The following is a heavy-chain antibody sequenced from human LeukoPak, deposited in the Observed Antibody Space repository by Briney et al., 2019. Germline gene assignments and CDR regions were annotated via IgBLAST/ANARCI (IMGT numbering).Heavy chain of an antibody. Sequence: GGSLRLSCAASGFTFSSYAMTWVRQAPGKGLEWVSTIRDSGGDTWYADSVKGRFTISRDNSKNTLYLQMNSLRAEDTAVYYCAKVLRQVDILFHYWGQGILVTVSS. V-gene: IGHV3-23*01. J-gene: IGHJ4*02. CDR3: AKVLRQVDILFHY. D-gene: IGHD5-12*01. CDR1: GFTFSSYA. CDR2: IRDSGGDT.